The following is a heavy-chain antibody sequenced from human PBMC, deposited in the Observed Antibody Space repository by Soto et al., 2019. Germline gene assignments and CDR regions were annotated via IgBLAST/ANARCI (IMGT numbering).Heavy chain of an antibody. CDR1: GGTFSRYA. CDR2: IIPIFGTA. CDR3: ARGWRCSGGSCYSSFAGYFDY. V-gene: IGHV1-69*13. D-gene: IGHD2-15*01. Sequence: SVKVSCKASGGTFSRYAISWVRQAPGQGLEWMGGIIPIFGTANYAQKFQGRVTITADESTSTAYMELSSLRSEDTAVYYCARGWRCSGGSCYSSFAGYFDYWGQGTLVTVSS. J-gene: IGHJ4*02.